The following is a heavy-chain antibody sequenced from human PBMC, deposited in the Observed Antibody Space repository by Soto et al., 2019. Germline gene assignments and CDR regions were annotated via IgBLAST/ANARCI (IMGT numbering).Heavy chain of an antibody. V-gene: IGHV3-23*01. J-gene: IGHJ4*02. CDR1: GGKFGDHG. Sequence: GVPTRVSCTAAGGKFGDHGMTWVRQKTGKGLECVSRISGSGGGTYYADSVKGRFTISRDNSENTLYLHLNSLRVEDTAIYYCARIPHRYDALTGPGYWGQGALVTVSS. D-gene: IGHD3-9*01. CDR2: ISGSGGGT. CDR3: ARIPHRYDALTGPGY.